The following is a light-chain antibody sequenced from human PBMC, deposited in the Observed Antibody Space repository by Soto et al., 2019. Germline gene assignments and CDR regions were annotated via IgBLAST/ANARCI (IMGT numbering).Light chain of an antibody. V-gene: IGKV1-5*03. CDR2: KAS. CDR3: QQYNSYSTWT. J-gene: IGKJ1*01. CDR1: QSISSW. Sequence: DIQMTQSPSTLSASVGDGVTITCRASQSISSWLAWYQQKPGKAPKLLIYKASSLESGVPSRFSGSGSGTEFTLTISSLQPDDFATYYCQQYNSYSTWTFGQGTKVDI.